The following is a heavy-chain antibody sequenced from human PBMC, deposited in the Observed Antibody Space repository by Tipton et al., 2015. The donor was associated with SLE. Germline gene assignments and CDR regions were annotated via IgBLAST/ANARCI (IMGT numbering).Heavy chain of an antibody. D-gene: IGHD2-21*02. J-gene: IGHJ4*02. CDR2: IYYNGHT. V-gene: IGHV4-59*07. CDR1: GGSMRSYS. Sequence: TLSLTCTVSGGSMRSYSWSWIRQPPGKGLEWIGYIYYNGHTNYSPSLKSRVTLSVDTSKNQFSLTLSSVTAADTAVYYCARLNDATAIASFDYWGQGNLVTVSS. CDR3: ARLNDATAIASFDY.